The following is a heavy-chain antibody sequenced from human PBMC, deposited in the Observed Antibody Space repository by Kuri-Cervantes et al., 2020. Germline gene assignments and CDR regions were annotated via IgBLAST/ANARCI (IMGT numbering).Heavy chain of an antibody. V-gene: IGHV1-46*01. D-gene: IGHD3-22*01. CDR2: INPSGGGA. CDR1: GYTFASYY. J-gene: IGHJ3*02. Sequence: ASVKVSCKASGYTFASYYMHWVRQAPGQGLEWMGIINPSGGGATYAQKFQGRVTMTRDKSTSTVYMELRSLRSDDTAVYYCARMDYYDTSGGGAFDIWGQGTMVTVSS. CDR3: ARMDYYDTSGGGAFDI.